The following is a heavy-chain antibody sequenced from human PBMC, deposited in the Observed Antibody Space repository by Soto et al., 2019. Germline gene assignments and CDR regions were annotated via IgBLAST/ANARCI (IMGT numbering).Heavy chain of an antibody. D-gene: IGHD3-22*01. CDR3: ARPMYYYDSSGPPAY. Sequence: LRLSCAASGFTFSTYSMNWVRQAPGKGLEWVSYISSSSSTIFYTDSVKGRFTVSRDNAKNSLYLQMNSLRAEDTAVYYCARPMYYYDSSGPPAYWGQGTLVTVSS. CDR2: ISSSSSTI. CDR1: GFTFSTYS. V-gene: IGHV3-48*01. J-gene: IGHJ4*02.